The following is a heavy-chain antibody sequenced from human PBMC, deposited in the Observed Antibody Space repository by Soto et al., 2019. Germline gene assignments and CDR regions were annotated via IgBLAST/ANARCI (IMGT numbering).Heavy chain of an antibody. Sequence: GGSLRLSCAASGFTFSSYAMSWVRQAPGKGLEWVSAISGSGGSTYYADSVKGRFTISRDISKNTLFLQMTSLRAEDTAVFFFVKSVLVPATIYYYYYGMDVGGQGTTVTVSS. CDR2: ISGSGGST. D-gene: IGHD2-2*01. CDR1: GFTFSSYA. V-gene: IGHV3-23*01. CDR3: VKSVLVPATIYYYYYGMDV. J-gene: IGHJ6*02.